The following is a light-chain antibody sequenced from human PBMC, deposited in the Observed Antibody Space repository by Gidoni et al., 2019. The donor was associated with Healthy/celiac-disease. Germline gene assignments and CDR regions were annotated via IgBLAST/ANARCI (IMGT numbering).Light chain of an antibody. V-gene: IGKV3-20*01. CDR2: GAS. Sequence: EIVLTQSPGTLSLSPGERATLSCRASQSVSSSYLAWYQPKPGQAPRLLIYGASSRATGIPDRFSGSGSGTDFTLTISRLEPEDFAVYYCQQDGSSQTFGQGTKVEIK. CDR3: QQDGSSQT. CDR1: QSVSSSY. J-gene: IGKJ1*01.